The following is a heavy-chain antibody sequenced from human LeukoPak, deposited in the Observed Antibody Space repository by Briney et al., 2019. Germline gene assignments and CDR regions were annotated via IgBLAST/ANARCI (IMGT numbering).Heavy chain of an antibody. V-gene: IGHV3-48*03. CDR2: ISTSGSTI. D-gene: IGHD6-19*01. J-gene: IGHJ4*02. Sequence: PGGSLRLSCAASGFTFSSYEMNWVRQAPGKGLEWVSYISTSGSTIYYADSGKGRFTISRDNANNSLYLQMNSMRAEDTAVYYCARDRHNSGWYEPFDYWGQGALVTVSS. CDR3: ARDRHNSGWYEPFDY. CDR1: GFTFSSYE.